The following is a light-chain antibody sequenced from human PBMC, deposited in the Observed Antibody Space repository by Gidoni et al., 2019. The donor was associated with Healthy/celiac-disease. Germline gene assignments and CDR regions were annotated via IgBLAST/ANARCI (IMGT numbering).Light chain of an antibody. CDR1: QSVLYRSNNKNY. Sequence: DIVMTQSLDSLPVSLGERATIHCKSSQSVLYRSNNKNYLASYQQKPGQPPKLLIYWASTRESGVPDRFSGSGSWTDVTLPISSLQAEDVAVYYCQQYYSTLTFGGGTKVEIK. V-gene: IGKV4-1*01. CDR3: QQYYSTLT. CDR2: WAS. J-gene: IGKJ4*01.